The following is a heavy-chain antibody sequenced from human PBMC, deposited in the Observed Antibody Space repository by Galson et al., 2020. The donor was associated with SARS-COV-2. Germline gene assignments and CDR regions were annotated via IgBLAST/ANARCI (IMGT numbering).Heavy chain of an antibody. CDR2: IYYSGST. D-gene: IGHD5-12*01. CDR3: ARDIWGSGFDSYGLDV. V-gene: IGHV4-59*01. CDR1: GGSISRYY. Sequence: SETLSLTCTVSGGSISRYYWSWIRQPPGTGLEWIGYIYYSGSTSYNPSLKGRVTISVDMSKYQFSLQLTSVTAADTAVYYCARDIWGSGFDSYGLDVWGQGTTVTVSS. J-gene: IGHJ6*02.